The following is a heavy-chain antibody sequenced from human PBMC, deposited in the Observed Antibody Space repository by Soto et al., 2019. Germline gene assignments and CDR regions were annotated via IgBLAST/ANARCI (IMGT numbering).Heavy chain of an antibody. J-gene: IGHJ4*02. D-gene: IGHD3-3*01. CDR3: ASYYDFWSGKNKHPHKGNC. CDR1: GFTFSSYG. Sequence: QVQLVESGGGVVQPGRSLRLSCAASGFTFSSYGMHWVRQAPGKGLEWVAGISYDGSNKYYADSVKGRFTISRDKSKNTLYLQLNSLRAEDKAVYYCASYYDFWSGKNKHPHKGNCWGQGTLVTVSS. CDR2: ISYDGSNK. V-gene: IGHV3-30*03.